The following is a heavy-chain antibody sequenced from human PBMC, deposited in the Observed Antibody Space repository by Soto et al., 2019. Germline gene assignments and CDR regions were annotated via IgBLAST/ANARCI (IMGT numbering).Heavy chain of an antibody. D-gene: IGHD4-17*01. CDR1: GLNFGSYW. CDR3: ALSHTVTTDY. J-gene: IGHJ4*02. V-gene: IGHV3-74*01. Sequence: GGSQRLSCTASGLNFGSYWMHWVRQAPGKGLVWVSRINSDGSSTSYADSVKGRFTISRDNAKNTLYLQMNSLRAEDTAVYYCALSHTVTTDYWGQGTLVTVSS. CDR2: INSDGSST.